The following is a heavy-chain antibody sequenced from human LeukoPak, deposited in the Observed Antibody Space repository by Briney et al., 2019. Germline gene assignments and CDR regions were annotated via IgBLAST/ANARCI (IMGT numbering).Heavy chain of an antibody. Sequence: PSETLSLTCTVSGGSISSYYWSWIRQPPGKGLEWIGYIYYSGSTNYNPSLKSRVTISVDTSKNQFSLKLGSVTAADTAVYYCARGYFDWLSPVVNWCDPWGQGTLVTVSS. J-gene: IGHJ5*02. CDR3: ARGYFDWLSPVVNWCDP. V-gene: IGHV4-59*01. CDR1: GGSISSYY. D-gene: IGHD3-9*01. CDR2: IYYSGST.